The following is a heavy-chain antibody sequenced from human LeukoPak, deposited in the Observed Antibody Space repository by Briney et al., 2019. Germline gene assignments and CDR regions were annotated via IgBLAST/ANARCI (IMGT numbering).Heavy chain of an antibody. CDR2: ISSSGSTI. V-gene: IGHV3-48*03. J-gene: IGHJ4*02. Sequence: GGCLRLTCAASGFTFSSYEMNWVRQAPGKGLEWVSYISSSGSTIYYADSVKGRFTISRDNAKNSLYLQMNSLRAEDTAVYYCAREWLRQLDYWGQGTLVTVSS. D-gene: IGHD5-12*01. CDR1: GFTFSSYE. CDR3: AREWLRQLDY.